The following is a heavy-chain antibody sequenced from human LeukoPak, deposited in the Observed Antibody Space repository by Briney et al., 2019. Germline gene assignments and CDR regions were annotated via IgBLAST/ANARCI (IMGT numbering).Heavy chain of an antibody. D-gene: IGHD2-15*01. CDR1: GGSISYYY. CDR3: ARGIVVLVAATRDYYYYMDV. Sequence: SETLSLTCTVSGGSISYYYWSWIRQPAGKGLEWIGRIYTSGSTNYNPSLKSRVTISVDTSKNQLSLKRSSVTAADTAVYYCARGIVVLVAATRDYYYYMDVWGKGTTVTVS. J-gene: IGHJ6*03. CDR2: IYTSGST. V-gene: IGHV4-4*07.